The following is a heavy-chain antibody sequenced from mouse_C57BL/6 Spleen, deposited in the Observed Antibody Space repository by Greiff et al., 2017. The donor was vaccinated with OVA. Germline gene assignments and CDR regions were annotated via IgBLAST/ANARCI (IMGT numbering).Heavy chain of an antibody. V-gene: IGHV1-64*01. J-gene: IGHJ4*01. CDR3: ARWDSNYEGAMDY. D-gene: IGHD2-5*01. CDR1: GYTFTSYW. Sequence: QVQLQQPGAELVKPGASVKLSCKASGYTFTSYWMHWVKQRPGQGLEWIGMIHPNSGSTNYNEKFKSKATLTVDKSSSTAYMQLSSLTSEDSAVYYGARWDSNYEGAMDYWGQGTSVTVSS. CDR2: IHPNSGST.